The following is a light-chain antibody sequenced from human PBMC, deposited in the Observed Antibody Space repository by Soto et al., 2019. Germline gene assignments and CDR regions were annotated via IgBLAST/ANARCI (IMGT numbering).Light chain of an antibody. Sequence: QSVLTQSSSASASLGSSVKLTCTLSSGHSSYIIAWHQQQPGKAPRYLMKLEGSGSYNKGSGVPDRFSGSSSGADRYLTISNLQFEDEADYYCETWDSNTHTVFRGGTKLTVL. CDR2: LEGSGSY. V-gene: IGLV4-60*02. J-gene: IGLJ3*02. CDR3: ETWDSNTHTV. CDR1: SGHSSYI.